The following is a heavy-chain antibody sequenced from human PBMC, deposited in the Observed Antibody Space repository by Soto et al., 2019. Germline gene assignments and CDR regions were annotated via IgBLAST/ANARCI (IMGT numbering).Heavy chain of an antibody. CDR3: ARAYIVVVPAAMEFTALDY. Sequence: ASVKVSCKASGYTFTGYYMHWVRQAPGQGLEWMGWINPNSGGTNYAQKFQGWVTMTRDTSISTAYMELSRLRSDDTAVYYCARAYIVVVPAAMEFTALDYWGQGTLVTVYS. J-gene: IGHJ4*02. D-gene: IGHD2-2*01. CDR1: GYTFTGYY. V-gene: IGHV1-2*04. CDR2: INPNSGGT.